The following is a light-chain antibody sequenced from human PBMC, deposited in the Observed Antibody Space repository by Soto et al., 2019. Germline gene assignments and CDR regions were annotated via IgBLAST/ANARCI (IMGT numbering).Light chain of an antibody. J-gene: IGKJ1*01. Sequence: VSLSEKERDTITCRASQSISNRLAWYHQKPEKTPNLLIYDASNLGSGVPSRFSGSGSGTEFTLTISSLQPDDVVPYSSQLSTCHSEPFGEGTKADIK. V-gene: IGKV1-5*01. CDR2: DAS. CDR3: QLSTCHSEP. CDR1: QSISNR.